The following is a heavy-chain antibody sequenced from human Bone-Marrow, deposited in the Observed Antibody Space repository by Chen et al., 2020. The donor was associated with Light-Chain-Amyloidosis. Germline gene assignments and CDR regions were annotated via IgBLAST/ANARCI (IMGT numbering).Heavy chain of an antibody. V-gene: IGHV5-51*01. J-gene: IGHJ4*02. CDR3: ARRRDGCNVDY. D-gene: IGHD6-19*01. CDR2: IYPDGSDA. Sequence: EVQLEQSGPEVKKPGESLKISCKGSGYTFPNYWIGWVRQMPGKGLEWMGVIYPDGSDARYSPSFEGQVTVSADKSIPTASLQWRSLKASDTAMYYCARRRDGCNVDYLGQGTLVTVS. CDR1: GYTFPNYW.